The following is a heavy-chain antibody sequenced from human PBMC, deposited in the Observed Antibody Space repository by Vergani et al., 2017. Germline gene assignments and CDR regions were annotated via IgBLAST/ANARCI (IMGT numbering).Heavy chain of an antibody. CDR3: ARADYYDSSGYQLDY. V-gene: IGHV5-51*01. CDR1: GYSFTSYW. J-gene: IGHJ4*02. CDR2: IYPGDSDT. D-gene: IGHD3-22*01. Sequence: VQLVQSGAEVKKPGASVKISCKGSGYSFTSYWIGWVRQMPGKGLEWMGIIYPGDSDTRYSPSFQGQVTISADKSISTAYLQWSSLKASDTAMYYCARADYYDSSGYQLDYWGQGTLVTVSS.